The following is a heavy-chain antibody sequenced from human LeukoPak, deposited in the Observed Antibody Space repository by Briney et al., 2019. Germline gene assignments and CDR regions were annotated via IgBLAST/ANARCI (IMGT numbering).Heavy chain of an antibody. J-gene: IGHJ6*04. CDR3: VSSPRVAAQDV. CDR1: GFTFSSYS. CDR2: ISGTSSYI. Sequence: GGSLRLSCAASGFTFSSYSMIWVRQAPGKRLELVSSISGTSSYIYYADSVKGRFTISRDNAKNSLYLQMNSLRAEDTAVYYCVSSPRVAAQDVWGKGTTVTVSS. V-gene: IGHV3-21*01. D-gene: IGHD6-6*01.